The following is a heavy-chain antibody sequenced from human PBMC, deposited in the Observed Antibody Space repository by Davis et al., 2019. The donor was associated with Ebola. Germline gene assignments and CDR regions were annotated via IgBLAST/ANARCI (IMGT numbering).Heavy chain of an antibody. Sequence: GESLKISCAASGFTFSGSAMHWVRQASGKGPEWVGRIRSKANSYATAYAASVKGRFTISRDDSKNTAYLQMNSLKTEDTAVYYCSVAGTGKADYWGQGTLVTVSS. V-gene: IGHV3-73*01. J-gene: IGHJ4*02. CDR2: IRSKANSYAT. CDR1: GFTFSGSA. CDR3: SVAGTGKADY. D-gene: IGHD6-19*01.